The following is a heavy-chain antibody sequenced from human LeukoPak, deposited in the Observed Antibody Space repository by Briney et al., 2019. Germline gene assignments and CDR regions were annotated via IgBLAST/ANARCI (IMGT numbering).Heavy chain of an antibody. V-gene: IGHV1-46*03. CDR2: INPSGGTT. Sequence: ASVKVSCKASRYTFTSNYMYWVRQAPGQGLEWMGIINPSGGTTRYAQKFQGRVTMTRDTSTSTLYMELSRLRSEDTAVYYCTRGVGVTIFGVGGQDFDIWGQGTMVTVSS. CDR1: RYTFTSNY. CDR3: TRGVGVTIFGVGGQDFDI. J-gene: IGHJ3*02. D-gene: IGHD3-3*01.